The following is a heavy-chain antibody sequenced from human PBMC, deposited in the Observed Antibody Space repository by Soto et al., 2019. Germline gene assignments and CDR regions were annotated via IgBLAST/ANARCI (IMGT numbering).Heavy chain of an antibody. V-gene: IGHV3-48*02. D-gene: IGHD3-22*01. CDR3: ARDGGYYDSSGYYYMLDY. CDR2: ISSSSSTI. Sequence: PGGSLRLSCAASGFTFSSYAMHWVRQAPGKGLEWVSYISSSSSTIYYADSVKGRFTISRDNAKNSLYLQMNSLRDEDTAVYYCARDGGYYDSSGYYYMLDYWGQGTLVTVSS. CDR1: GFTFSSYA. J-gene: IGHJ4*02.